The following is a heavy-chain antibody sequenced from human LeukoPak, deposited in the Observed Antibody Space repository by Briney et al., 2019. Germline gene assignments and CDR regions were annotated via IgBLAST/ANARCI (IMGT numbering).Heavy chain of an antibody. Sequence: PGGSLRLSCAASGFTFDDYAMHWVRQAPGKGLEWVSGISWNSGSIGYADSVKGRFTISRDNAKNSLYLQMNSLRAEDTALYYCAKGGVYCSGGSCYSHWALHFDYWGQGTLVTVSS. J-gene: IGHJ4*02. CDR1: GFTFDDYA. CDR3: AKGGVYCSGGSCYSHWALHFDY. D-gene: IGHD2-15*01. V-gene: IGHV3-9*01. CDR2: ISWNSGSI.